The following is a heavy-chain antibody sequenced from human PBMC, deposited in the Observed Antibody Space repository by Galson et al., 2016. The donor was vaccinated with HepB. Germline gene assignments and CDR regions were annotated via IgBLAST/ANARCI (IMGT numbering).Heavy chain of an antibody. CDR3: ARALRMGYGTGFYGMDV. CDR1: GYTFIGYY. CDR2: INPNSGGT. J-gene: IGHJ6*02. Sequence: SVKVSCKASGYTFIGYYMHWVRQAPGQGLEWMGWINPNSGGTNYAQKFQGRVTMTTDTSTSTAYMELSRLRSDDMAIYYCARALRMGYGTGFYGMDVWGRGTTVTVSS. D-gene: IGHD1/OR15-1a*01. V-gene: IGHV1-2*02.